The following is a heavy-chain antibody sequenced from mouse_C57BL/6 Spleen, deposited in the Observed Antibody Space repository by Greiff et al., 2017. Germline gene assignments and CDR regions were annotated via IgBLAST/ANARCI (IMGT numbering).Heavy chain of an antibody. D-gene: IGHD2-13*01. J-gene: IGHJ4*01. CDR3: ARDGLYAMDY. CDR2: ISDGGSYT. CDR1: GFTFSSYA. V-gene: IGHV5-4*01. Sequence: EVKLVESGGGSVKPGGSLKLSCAASGFTFSSYAMSWVRQTPEKRLEWVATISDGGSYTYYPDNVKGRFTISRDKDKNNLYLQMSHLKSEDTAMYYCARDGLYAMDYWGQGTSVTVSS.